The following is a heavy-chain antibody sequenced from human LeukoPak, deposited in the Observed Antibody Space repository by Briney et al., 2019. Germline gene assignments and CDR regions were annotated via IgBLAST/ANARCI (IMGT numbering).Heavy chain of an antibody. D-gene: IGHD4-17*01. Sequence: PGGSLRLSCAASGFTFTRYWMSWVRQAPGKGLEWVANIKDDGAETYYADSVKGRFTISRDNAKNSLYLQMNSLRAEDTAVYYCARDYGDFALTHDYWGQGTLVTVSS. CDR2: IKDDGAET. J-gene: IGHJ4*02. V-gene: IGHV3-7*03. CDR1: GFTFTRYW. CDR3: ARDYGDFALTHDY.